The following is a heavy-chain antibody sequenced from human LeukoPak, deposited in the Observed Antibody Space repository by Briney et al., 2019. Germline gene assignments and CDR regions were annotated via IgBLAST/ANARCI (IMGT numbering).Heavy chain of an antibody. Sequence: PSETLSLTCTVSGGSISSSSYYWGWIRQPPGKGLEWIGSIYYSGSTYYNPSLKSRVTISVDTSKNQFSLKLSSVTAADTAVYYCARGDYSYYMDVWGKGTTVTVSS. V-gene: IGHV4-39*07. CDR2: IYYSGST. CDR3: ARGDYSYYMDV. J-gene: IGHJ6*03. CDR1: GGSISSSSYY.